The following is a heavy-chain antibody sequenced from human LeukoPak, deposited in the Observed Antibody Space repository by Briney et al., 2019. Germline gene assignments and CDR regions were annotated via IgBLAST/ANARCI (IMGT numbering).Heavy chain of an antibody. V-gene: IGHV1-2*02. D-gene: IGHD6-19*01. J-gene: IGHJ4*02. CDR2: INPNSGGT. CDR3: ARDGAYSSGNDFDY. Sequence: GASVKVSCKASGYTFTGYYMHWVRQAPGQGLEWMGWINPNSGGTNYAQKFQGRVTMTRDTSISTAYMELSRLRSDDTAVYYCARDGAYSSGNDFDYWGQGTLVTVSS. CDR1: GYTFTGYY.